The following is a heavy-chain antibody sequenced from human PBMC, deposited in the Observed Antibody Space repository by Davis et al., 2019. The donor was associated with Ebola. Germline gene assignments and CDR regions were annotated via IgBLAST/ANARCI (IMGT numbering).Heavy chain of an antibody. CDR2: INPSGGST. CDR1: GYTFTSYY. J-gene: IGHJ2*01. Sequence: AASVKVSCKASGYTFTSYYMHWVRQAPGQGLEWMGIINPSGGSTSYAQKFQGWVTMTRDTSISTAYMELSRLRSDDTAVYYCARENNYCGGDCYNWYFDLWGRGTLVTVSS. V-gene: IGHV1-46*01. D-gene: IGHD2-21*01. CDR3: ARENNYCGGDCYNWYFDL.